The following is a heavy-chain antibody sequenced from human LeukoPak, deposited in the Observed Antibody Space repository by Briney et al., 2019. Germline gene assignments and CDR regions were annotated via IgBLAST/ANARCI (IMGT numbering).Heavy chain of an antibody. V-gene: IGHV3-9*01. D-gene: IGHD6-19*01. CDR2: ISWNSGDK. J-gene: IGHJ4*02. CDR3: AKDKREYNSGLYGLIFDY. Sequence: GRSLRLSCAASGFTFDDYAMHWVRQVPGEGLEWVSGISWNSGDKGYADSVKGRFTISRDNAKNSLSLLMNSLRADDTALYYCAKDKREYNSGLYGLIFDYWGQGTLVTVSS. CDR1: GFTFDDYA.